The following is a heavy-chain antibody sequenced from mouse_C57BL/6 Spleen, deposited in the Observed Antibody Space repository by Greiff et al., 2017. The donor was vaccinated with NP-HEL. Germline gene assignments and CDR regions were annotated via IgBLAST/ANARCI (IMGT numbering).Heavy chain of an antibody. CDR1: GYSITSGYY. CDR2: ISYDGSN. V-gene: IGHV3-6*01. CDR3: AIYKIYYYGSSSIDV. Sequence: EVKLMESGPGLVKPSQSLSLTCSVTGYSITSGYYWNWIRQFPGNKLEWMGYISYDGSNNYNPSLKNRISITRDTSKNQFFLKLNSVTTEDTATYYCAIYKIYYYGSSSIDVWGTGTTVTVSS. J-gene: IGHJ1*03. D-gene: IGHD1-1*01.